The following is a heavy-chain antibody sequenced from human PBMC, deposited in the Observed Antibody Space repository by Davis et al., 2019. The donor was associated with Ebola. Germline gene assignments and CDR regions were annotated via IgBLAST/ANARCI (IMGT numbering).Heavy chain of an antibody. V-gene: IGHV1-3*01. D-gene: IGHD2-21*02. J-gene: IGHJ3*02. CDR2: IDGGSGNR. CDR1: GYNFPSYA. CDR3: AILVVVTHGAAFDI. Sequence: ASVKVSCKASGYNFPSYAMHWVRQAPGQRPEWMGWIDGGSGNRKYSQNFQDRVTITRDASASTAYMELSRLRSDDTAVYYCAILVVVTHGAAFDIWGQGTMVTVSS.